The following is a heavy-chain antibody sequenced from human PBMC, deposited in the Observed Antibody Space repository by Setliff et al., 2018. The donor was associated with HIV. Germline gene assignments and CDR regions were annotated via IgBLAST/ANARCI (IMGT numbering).Heavy chain of an antibody. CDR3: ARTLEAATMVSLYYHYYYYMDV. CDR1: GGSISSYY. CDR2: IYSSGST. Sequence: KTSETLSLTCTVSGGSISSYYWSWIRQPAGKGLEWIGHIYSSGSTNYNPSLKSRVTISVDTFKNLFALNLTSVTAADTAVYFCARTLEAATMVSLYYHYYYYMDVWGKGTTVTVSS. D-gene: IGHD3-10*01. J-gene: IGHJ6*03. V-gene: IGHV4-4*07.